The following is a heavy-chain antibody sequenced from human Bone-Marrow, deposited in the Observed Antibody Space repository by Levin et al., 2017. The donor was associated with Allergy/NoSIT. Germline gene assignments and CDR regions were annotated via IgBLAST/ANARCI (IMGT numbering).Heavy chain of an antibody. Sequence: SETLSLTCAVYGGSFSGYYWSWIRQPPGKGLEWIGEINHSGSTNYNPSLKSRVTISVDTSKNQFSLKLSSVTAADTAVYYCAREEELGYFDYWGQGTLVTVSS. V-gene: IGHV4-34*01. D-gene: IGHD1-26*01. CDR1: GGSFSGYY. CDR3: AREEELGYFDY. J-gene: IGHJ4*02. CDR2: INHSGST.